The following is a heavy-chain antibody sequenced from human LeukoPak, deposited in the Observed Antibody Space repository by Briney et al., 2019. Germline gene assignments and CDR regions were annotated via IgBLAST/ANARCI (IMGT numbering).Heavy chain of an antibody. CDR3: ARGKTIGDSSGYYFDY. CDR2: IYSGGST. Sequence: PGGSLRLSCAASGFTVSSNYMSWVRQAPGKGLEWVSVIYSGGSTYYADSVKGRFTISRHNSKNTLYLQMNSLRAEDTAVYYCARGKTIGDSSGYYFDYWGQGTLVTVSS. J-gene: IGHJ4*02. D-gene: IGHD3-22*01. CDR1: GFTVSSNY. V-gene: IGHV3-53*04.